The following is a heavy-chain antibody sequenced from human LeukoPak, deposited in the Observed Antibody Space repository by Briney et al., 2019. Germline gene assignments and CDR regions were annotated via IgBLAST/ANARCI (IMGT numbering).Heavy chain of an antibody. CDR3: ARDQASYGPFDY. D-gene: IGHD5-18*01. CDR1: GGTFSSYA. V-gene: IGHV1-69*04. CDR2: IIPILGIA. J-gene: IGHJ4*02. Sequence: SVKVSCKASGGTFSSYAISWVRQAPGQGLEWMGRIIPILGIANYTQKFQGRVTITADKSTSTAYMELSSLRSEDTAVYYCARDQASYGPFDYWGQGTLVTVSS.